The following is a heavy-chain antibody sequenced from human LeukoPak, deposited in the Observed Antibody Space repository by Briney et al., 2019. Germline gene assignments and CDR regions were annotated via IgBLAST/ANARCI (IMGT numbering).Heavy chain of an antibody. J-gene: IGHJ3*01. CDR1: GVSFNSYA. CDR2: IIPIFGPA. Sequence: SVKVSCKASGVSFNSYALNWVRQAPGQGLEWMGTIIPIFGPANYAQKFQGRVTISADKSTTTAYMELSGLGSEDTAIYYCARARAVVGLNAFNLWGQGTKVTVSS. D-gene: IGHD6-19*01. CDR3: ARARAVVGLNAFNL. V-gene: IGHV1-69*06.